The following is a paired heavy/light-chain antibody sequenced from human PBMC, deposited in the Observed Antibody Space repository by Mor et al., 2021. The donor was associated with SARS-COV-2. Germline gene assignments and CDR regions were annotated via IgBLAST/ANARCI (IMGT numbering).Light chain of an antibody. V-gene: IGLV1-47*01. CDR2: RNN. J-gene: IGLJ2*01. CDR1: SSSIGGNY. Sequence: QSVLTQPPSASGTPGQRVTISCSGSSSSIGGNYVYWYQQFPGTAPKLLIYRNNQRPSGVPDRFSGSKSGTSASLAISGLRSEDEADYYCAAWDDSLRGPVFGGGTKLTVL. CDR3: AAWDDSLRGPV.
Heavy chain of an antibody. V-gene: IGHV2-5*02. CDR2: IYWDDDK. Sequence: QITLRESGPTLVKPTQTLTLTCTFSGFSLSTNGVGVGWVRQPPGKALEWLAFIYWDDDKRYSPSLRSRLTIAKDTSKNQVVLTLTNMDPVDTATYYCAHQIVGATMFDYWGQGTLVTVSS. CDR3: AHQIVGATMFDY. D-gene: IGHD1-26*01. CDR1: GFSLSTNGVG. J-gene: IGHJ4*02.